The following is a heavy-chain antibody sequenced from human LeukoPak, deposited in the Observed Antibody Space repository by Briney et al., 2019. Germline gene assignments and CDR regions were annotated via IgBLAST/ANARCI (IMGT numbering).Heavy chain of an antibody. J-gene: IGHJ4*02. V-gene: IGHV3-9*01. CDR1: GFTFDDYA. D-gene: IGHD4-17*01. CDR3: AKDRFSVTSFFDY. Sequence: GGSLRLSCAASGFTFDDYAMHWVRQAPGKGLGWVSGISWNSGSIGYADSVKGRFTISRDNAKNSLYLQMNSLGAEDTALYYCAKDRFSVTSFFDYWGQGTLVTVSS. CDR2: ISWNSGSI.